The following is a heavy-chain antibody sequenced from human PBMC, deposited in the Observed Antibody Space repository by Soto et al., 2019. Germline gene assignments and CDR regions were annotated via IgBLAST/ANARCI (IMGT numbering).Heavy chain of an antibody. J-gene: IGHJ5*02. CDR1: GYTFTSYG. V-gene: IGHV1-18*01. Sequence: QVQLVQSGGEVKKPGASVKVSCKASGYTFTSYGISWVRQAPGQGHEWMGRSSAYNGNTNYAQKHQGRVTMTTDTSTSTAYMEMRSLRSGDTAVYYCARVVGAIGHWFDPWSQRTLVTVSS. CDR2: SSAYNGNT. CDR3: ARVVGAIGHWFDP. D-gene: IGHD1-26*01.